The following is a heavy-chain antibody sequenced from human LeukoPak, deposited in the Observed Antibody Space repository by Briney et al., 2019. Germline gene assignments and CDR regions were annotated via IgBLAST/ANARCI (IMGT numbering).Heavy chain of an antibody. J-gene: IGHJ4*02. CDR2: IYYSGST. Sequence: SETLSLTCTVSGGAISTYHWSWIRQPPGKTLEWIGYIYYSGSTNYDPSLNSRVTMSLDTSKSQFSLKLSSVTAADTAVYYCARRRGDFWSDYYAFDYWGQGTLVTVSS. CDR1: GGAISTYH. CDR3: ARRRGDFWSDYYAFDY. V-gene: IGHV4-59*08. D-gene: IGHD3-3*01.